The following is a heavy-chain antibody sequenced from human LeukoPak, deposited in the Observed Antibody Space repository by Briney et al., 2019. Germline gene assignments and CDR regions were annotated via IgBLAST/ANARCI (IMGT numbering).Heavy chain of an antibody. D-gene: IGHD6-19*01. J-gene: IGHJ3*02. V-gene: IGHV3-30-3*01. Sequence: GGSLRLSCAASGFTFSSYAMHWVRQAPGKGLEWVAVISYDGSNKYYADSVKGRFTISRDNSKNTLYLQMNSLRAEDTAAYYCARGMYSSGWDDAFDIWGQGTMVTVSS. CDR3: ARGMYSSGWDDAFDI. CDR2: ISYDGSNK. CDR1: GFTFSSYA.